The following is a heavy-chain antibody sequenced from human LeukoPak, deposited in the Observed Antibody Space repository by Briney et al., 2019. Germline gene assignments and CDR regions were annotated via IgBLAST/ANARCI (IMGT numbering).Heavy chain of an antibody. D-gene: IGHD3-22*01. J-gene: IGHJ3*01. CDR3: AKDPYDKSGGYGAFDV. V-gene: IGHV3-7*01. CDR2: IKQDGSAK. Sequence: PGGSLRLSCAASGFTFSSYCMSWVRQAPGKGLEWVANIKQDGSAKVYVDSVKGRSTISRDNAKNSLYLQMDSLRVEDTAVYYCAKDPYDKSGGYGAFDVWGQGTMVTVA. CDR1: GFTFSSYC.